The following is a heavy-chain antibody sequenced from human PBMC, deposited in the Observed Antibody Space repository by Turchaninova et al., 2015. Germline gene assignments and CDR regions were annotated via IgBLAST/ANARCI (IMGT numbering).Heavy chain of an antibody. CDR1: GGSISSSSYY. V-gene: IGHV4-39*01. J-gene: IGHJ4*02. CDR2: IYYSGST. D-gene: IGHD5-12*01. Sequence: TLSLTCTVSGGSISSSSYYWGWIRQPPAEGLEWIGTIYYSGSTYYNPSLKSRVPISIDTSKNHFSLKLNSLTAADTAVYYCASMGYSGYDPFDYWGQGTLVTVSS. CDR3: ASMGYSGYDPFDY.